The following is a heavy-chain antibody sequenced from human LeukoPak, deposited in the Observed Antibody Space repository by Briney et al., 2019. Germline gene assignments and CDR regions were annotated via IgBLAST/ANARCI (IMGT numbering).Heavy chain of an antibody. J-gene: IGHJ4*02. CDR1: GFTFSDYY. CDR2: ISSGGSTI. CDR3: AKPGIVGATIGHDFDY. Sequence: PGGSLRLSCAASGFTFSDYYMSWIRQAPGKGLEWVSYISSGGSTIYYADSVKGRFTISRDNSKNTLYLQMNSLRAEDTAVYYCAKPGIVGATIGHDFDYWGQGTLVTVSS. D-gene: IGHD1-26*01. V-gene: IGHV3-11*01.